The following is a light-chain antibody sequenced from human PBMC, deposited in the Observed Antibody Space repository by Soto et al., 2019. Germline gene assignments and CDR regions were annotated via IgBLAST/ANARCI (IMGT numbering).Light chain of an antibody. J-gene: IGLJ2*01. V-gene: IGLV2-14*03. CDR3: CSYTSSSTLGF. Sequence: QSVLTQPASVSGSPGQSITISCTGTSTDIGRYNYVSWYQQHPGKAPKLIIYDVSVRPSGVSNRFSGSKSGNTASLTISGLQAEDEADYYCCSYTSSSTLGFFGGGTKVTVL. CDR2: DVS. CDR1: STDIGRYNY.